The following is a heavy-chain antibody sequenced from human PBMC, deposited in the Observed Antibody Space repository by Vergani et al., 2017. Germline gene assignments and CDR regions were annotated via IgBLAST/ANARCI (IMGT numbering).Heavy chain of an antibody. Sequence: QVQLQESGPGLVKPSETLSLTCTVSGGSISSYYWSWIRQPPGKGLEWIGYIYYSGSTNYNPSLKSRVTISVDTSKNQFSLKLSSVTAADTAVYYCARGWVGAYHGYYFDYWGQGTLVTVSS. J-gene: IGHJ4*02. CDR2: IYYSGST. CDR3: ARGWVGAYHGYYFDY. V-gene: IGHV4-59*08. CDR1: GGSISSYY. D-gene: IGHD1-26*01.